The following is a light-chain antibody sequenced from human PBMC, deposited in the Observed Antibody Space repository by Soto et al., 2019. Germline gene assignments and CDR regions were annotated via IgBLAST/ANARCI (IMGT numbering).Light chain of an antibody. Sequence: DIQMTQSPSTLSASIGDRVTMTCRASQSISSWLAWYQQKPGKAPKLLIYKASNLESGVPSRFSGSGSGTEFTLTISSLQPDDFAPYYCQQYNVYPLTFGGGTKVGIK. CDR1: QSISSW. CDR3: QQYNVYPLT. CDR2: KAS. V-gene: IGKV1-5*03. J-gene: IGKJ4*01.